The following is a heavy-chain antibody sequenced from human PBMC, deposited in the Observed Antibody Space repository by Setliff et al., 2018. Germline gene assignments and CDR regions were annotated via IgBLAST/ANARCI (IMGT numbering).Heavy chain of an antibody. V-gene: IGHV4-39*07. Sequence: SETLSLTCSVSGDSISSSSYYWGWIRQPPGKGLEWIGNIYFGGNTYFNPSFKSRVTMSIDTSNSQFSLKLSSVTAADTAIYYCARDASASDGRNAFDIWGQGTMVTVSS. CDR1: GDSISSSSYY. J-gene: IGHJ3*02. D-gene: IGHD1-26*01. CDR3: ARDASASDGRNAFDI. CDR2: IYFGGNT.